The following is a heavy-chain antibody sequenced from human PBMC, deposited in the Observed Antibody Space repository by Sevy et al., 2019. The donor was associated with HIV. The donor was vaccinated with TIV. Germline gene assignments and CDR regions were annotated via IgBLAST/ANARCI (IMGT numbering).Heavy chain of an antibody. CDR2: ITAPGGRA. Sequence: GGSLRLSCAASGFPFSNFAMSWVRQAPGKGLEWVSNITAPGGRAYLADSVKGRFTISSDTSVNKVFLQMDSLRVEDTAIYYCAKAQGEWGTPFALDVWGQGTTVTVSS. D-gene: IGHD3-16*01. V-gene: IGHV3-23*01. CDR3: AKAQGEWGTPFALDV. CDR1: GFPFSNFA. J-gene: IGHJ6*02.